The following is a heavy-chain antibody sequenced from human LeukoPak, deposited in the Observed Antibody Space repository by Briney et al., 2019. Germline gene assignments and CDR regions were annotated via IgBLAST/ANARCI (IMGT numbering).Heavy chain of an antibody. Sequence: SETQTLTCTVSGDSVTSGGYFWTRIRQHPGKGLEWIGYISDSGTTSYNPSLKSRVSISVATSNNQFSLRLSSVTAADTAVYYCARDVVVTSSPDAFDIWARGHMVTVSS. V-gene: IGHV4-31*03. CDR2: ISDSGTT. J-gene: IGHJ3*02. CDR1: GDSVTSGGYF. D-gene: IGHD2-21*02. CDR3: ARDVVVTSSPDAFDI.